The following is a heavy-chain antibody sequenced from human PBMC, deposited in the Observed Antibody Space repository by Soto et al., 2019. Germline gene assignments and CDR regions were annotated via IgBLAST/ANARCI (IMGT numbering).Heavy chain of an antibody. CDR2: ISSSSSYI. J-gene: IGHJ6*02. D-gene: IGHD3-3*01. CDR3: ARQGDFWSGYYPQNYYYYGTDV. Sequence: PGGSLRLSCAASGFTFSSYSMNWVRQAPGKGLEWVSSISSSSSYIYYADSVKGRFTISRDNAKNSLYLQMNSLRAEDTAVYYCARQGDFWSGYYPQNYYYYGTDVWGQGTTVTVSS. V-gene: IGHV3-21*01. CDR1: GFTFSSYS.